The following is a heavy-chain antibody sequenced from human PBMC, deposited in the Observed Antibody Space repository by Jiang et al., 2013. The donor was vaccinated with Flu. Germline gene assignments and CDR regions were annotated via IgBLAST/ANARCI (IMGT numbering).Heavy chain of an antibody. CDR1: GFTFSSYA. V-gene: IGHV3-23*01. D-gene: IGHD3-3*01. J-gene: IGHJ6*02. CDR2: ISGSGDST. Sequence: VQLLESGGGLVQPGGSLRLSCAASGFTFSSYAMSWVRQAPGKGLEWGSVISGSGDSTYYADSVKGRFTISRDNSKNTLYLQMNSLRAEDTAVYYCAKSDDFWSGSYYYYYYGMDVWAKGPRSPSP. CDR3: AKSDDFWSGSYYYYYYGMDV.